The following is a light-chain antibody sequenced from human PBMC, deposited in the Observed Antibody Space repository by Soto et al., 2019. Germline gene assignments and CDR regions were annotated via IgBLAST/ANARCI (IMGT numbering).Light chain of an antibody. CDR2: GAS. CDR3: QQYGSSPLT. CDR1: QSVSSSY. Sequence: EIVLTQSPGTLSLSPGERATLSCRANQSVSSSYLAWYQQKPGQAPRLLIYGASSRATGIPDRFSGSGSGTDFTLTISRLEPEDLAVYYCQQYGSSPLTFGGGTKVEIK. J-gene: IGKJ4*01. V-gene: IGKV3-20*01.